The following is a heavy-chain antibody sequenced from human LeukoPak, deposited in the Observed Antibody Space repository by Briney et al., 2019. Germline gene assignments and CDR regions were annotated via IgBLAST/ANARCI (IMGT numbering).Heavy chain of an antibody. Sequence: SETLSLTCTVSGTSISNSAYYWLWIRQPPGEGLECIGTVHYSGSTFYNPSLKSRVNISVDTSKNQFSLQLSSVTAADTAVYYCARLFFVIDTWGQGTLVTVSS. V-gene: IGHV4-39*01. CDR3: ARLFFVIDT. CDR2: VHYSGST. D-gene: IGHD3-3*01. J-gene: IGHJ5*02. CDR1: GTSISNSAYY.